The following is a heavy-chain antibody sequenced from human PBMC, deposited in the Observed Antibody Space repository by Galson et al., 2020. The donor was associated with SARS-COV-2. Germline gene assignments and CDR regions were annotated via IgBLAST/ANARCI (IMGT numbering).Heavy chain of an antibody. V-gene: IGHV3-30*04. D-gene: IGHD3-10*01. CDR1: GFTFSSYA. Sequence: GESLKISCAASGFTFSSYAMHWVRQAPGKGLEWVAVISYDGSNKYYADSVKGRFTISRDNSKNTLYLQMNSLRAEDTAVYYCARDLLWGNCYYMDVWGKGTTVTISS. CDR2: ISYDGSNK. CDR3: ARDLLWGNCYYMDV. J-gene: IGHJ6*03.